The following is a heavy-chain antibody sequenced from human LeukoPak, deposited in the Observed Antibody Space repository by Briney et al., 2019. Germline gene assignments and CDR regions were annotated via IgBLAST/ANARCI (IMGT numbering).Heavy chain of an antibody. CDR2: ISSSGSYI. D-gene: IGHD2-2*02. V-gene: IGHV3-21*01. J-gene: IGHJ4*02. CDR3: ARDEGRSISCYNY. CDR1: GFTFDDYG. Sequence: GRSLRLSCAASGFTFDDYGMSWVRQAPGKGLEWVSSISSSGSYIYYADSLKGRFTISRDNAKNSLYLQMNSLRAEDTAVYYCARDEGRSISCYNYWGQGTLVTVSS.